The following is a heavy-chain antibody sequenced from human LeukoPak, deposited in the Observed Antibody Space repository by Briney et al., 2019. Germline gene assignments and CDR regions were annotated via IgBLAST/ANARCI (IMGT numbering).Heavy chain of an antibody. Sequence: GGSLRLSCAASGFTFSSYSMNWVRQAPGKGLEWVSSISRISTYIYYADSVKGRFTISRDNAKSSLFLQMDSLRAEDTAVYYCARGDYFDSNAYSCDPCDNWGQGTLVTVSS. CDR1: GFTFSSYS. J-gene: IGHJ4*02. D-gene: IGHD3-22*01. CDR3: ARGDYFDSNAYSCDPCDN. CDR2: ISRISTYI. V-gene: IGHV3-21*01.